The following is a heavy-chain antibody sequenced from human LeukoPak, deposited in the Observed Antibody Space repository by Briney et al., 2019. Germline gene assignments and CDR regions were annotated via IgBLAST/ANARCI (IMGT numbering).Heavy chain of an antibody. CDR3: VSRNSASYWYFDI. CDR2: IFPADSST. V-gene: IGHV5-51*01. Sequence: GESLKISCQGSGYNFRSSWVAWVRQTPGKGLEWMGIIFPADSSTRYSPSFQGQVTISADKSISTAYLHWSSLNASDSALYYCVSRNSASYWYFDIWGRGTRVTVSS. D-gene: IGHD3-16*01. CDR1: GYNFRSSW. J-gene: IGHJ2*01.